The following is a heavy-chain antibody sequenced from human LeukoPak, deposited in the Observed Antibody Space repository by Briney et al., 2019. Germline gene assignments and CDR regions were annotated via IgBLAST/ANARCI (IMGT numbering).Heavy chain of an antibody. CDR3: ARGAYGSGTYHDFDI. CDR2: IWYDGSNK. CDR1: GFTFSSYG. V-gene: IGHV3-33*01. D-gene: IGHD3-10*01. Sequence: GRSLRLSCAASGFTFSSYGMHWVRQAPGKGPEWVAVIWYDGSNKYYVDSVKGRFTISRDNSKNTLYLQMNSLRAEDTAVYYCARGAYGSGTYHDFDIWGQGTMVTVSS. J-gene: IGHJ3*02.